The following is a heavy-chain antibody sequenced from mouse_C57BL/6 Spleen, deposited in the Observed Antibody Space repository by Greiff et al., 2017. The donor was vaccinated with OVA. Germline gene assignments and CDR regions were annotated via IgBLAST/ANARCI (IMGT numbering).Heavy chain of an antibody. CDR1: GYTFTSYT. V-gene: IGHV1-4*01. D-gene: IGHD2-5*01. CDR2: INPSSGYT. J-gene: IGHJ2*01. Sequence: QVQLKESGAELARPGASVKMSCKASGYTFTSYTMHWVKQRPGQGLEWIGYINPSSGYTKYNQKFKDKATLTADKSSSTAYMQLSSLTSEDSAVYYCARGAYYSNPYYFDYWGQGTTLTVSS. CDR3: ARGAYYSNPYYFDY.